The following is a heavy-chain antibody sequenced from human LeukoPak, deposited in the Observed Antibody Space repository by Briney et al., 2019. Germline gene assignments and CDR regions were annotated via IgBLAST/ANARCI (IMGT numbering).Heavy chain of an antibody. J-gene: IGHJ4*02. Sequence: PGGSLRLSCAASGFTFSSYAMSWVRQAPGKGLEWVSAISGSGGSTYYADSVKGRFTISRDNSKNTLYLQMNSLRAEDTAVYYCAKDRQMYGDYVYSQSYYFDYWGQGTLVTVSS. CDR3: AKDRQMYGDYVYSQSYYFDY. V-gene: IGHV3-23*01. CDR1: GFTFSSYA. CDR2: ISGSGGST. D-gene: IGHD4-17*01.